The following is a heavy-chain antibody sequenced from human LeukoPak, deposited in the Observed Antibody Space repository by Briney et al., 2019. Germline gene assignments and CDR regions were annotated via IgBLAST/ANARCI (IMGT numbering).Heavy chain of an antibody. CDR3: ARHSAYCGGDCEYYFDY. CDR2: IYPGDSDT. CDR1: GYSFTSYW. Sequence: PGESLKISCKGSGYSFTSYWIGWVRLMPGKGLEWMGIIYPGDSDTRYSPSFQGQVTISADKSISTAYLQWSSLKASDTAMYYCARHSAYCGGDCEYYFDYWGQGTLVTVSS. J-gene: IGHJ4*02. D-gene: IGHD2-21*02. V-gene: IGHV5-51*01.